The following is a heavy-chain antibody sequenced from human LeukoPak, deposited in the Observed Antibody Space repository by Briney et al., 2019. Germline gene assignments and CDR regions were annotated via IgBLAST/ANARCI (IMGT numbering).Heavy chain of an antibody. Sequence: PGGSLRLSCAASGFTFSAFSKNWVRQAPGKGLEWVAVIWYDGSNKYYADSVKGRLTISRDNSKNTLYLQMNSLRAEDTAVYYCAREVRFLAGYYFDYWGQGTLVTVSS. D-gene: IGHD3-3*01. CDR1: GFTFSAFS. J-gene: IGHJ4*02. CDR2: IWYDGSNK. CDR3: AREVRFLAGYYFDY. V-gene: IGHV3-33*08.